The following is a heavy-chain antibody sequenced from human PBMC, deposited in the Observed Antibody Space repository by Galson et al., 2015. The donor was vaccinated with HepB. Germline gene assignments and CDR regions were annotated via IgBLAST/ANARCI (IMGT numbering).Heavy chain of an antibody. V-gene: IGHV3-15*01. J-gene: IGHJ4*02. CDR1: GFVSSNAW. D-gene: IGHD5-24*01. CDR2: IKNKAHGETR. CDR3: ATGEDGHSH. Sequence: SLRLSCAASGFVSSNAWMNWVRQAPGKGLEWVGRIKNKAHGETRDYAAPVKGRFTVSRDDSKNTLYLQMNSVTTEDTAMYYCATGEDGHSHWGQGTLVTVSS.